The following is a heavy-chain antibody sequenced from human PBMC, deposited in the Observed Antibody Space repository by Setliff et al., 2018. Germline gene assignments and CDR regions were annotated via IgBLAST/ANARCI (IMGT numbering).Heavy chain of an antibody. CDR3: ARDSGSGFLDY. CDR2: IIPVLGMT. V-gene: IGHV1-69*10. D-gene: IGHD3-10*01. J-gene: IGHJ4*02. CDR1: GDPFNAYG. Sequence: GASVKVSCKASGDPFNAYGVSWVRQAPGQGLEWMGAIIPVLGMTDYAQKFQGRLTITADQSTTTVYMELSSLRFDDTALYYCARDSGSGFLDYWGQGTLVTVSS.